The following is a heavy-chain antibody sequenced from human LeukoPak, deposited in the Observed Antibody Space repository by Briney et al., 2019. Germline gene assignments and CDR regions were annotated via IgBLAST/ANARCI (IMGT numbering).Heavy chain of an antibody. CDR3: ARARPDGASYFDY. D-gene: IGHD3-10*01. Sequence: PGGSLRLSCAASGFTFSSYWMSWVRQAPGKGLEWVANIKQDGSEKYYVDSVKGRSTISRDNAKNTLYLQVNSLRAEDTAIYYCARARPDGASYFDYWGQGILVTVSS. V-gene: IGHV3-7*01. CDR1: GFTFSSYW. J-gene: IGHJ4*02. CDR2: IKQDGSEK.